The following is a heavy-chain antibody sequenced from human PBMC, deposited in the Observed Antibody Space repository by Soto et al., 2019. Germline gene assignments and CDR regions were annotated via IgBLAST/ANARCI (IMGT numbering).Heavy chain of an antibody. CDR2: INAGSGNT. J-gene: IGHJ4*02. CDR1: GYTFTSYA. Sequence: GASVKVSCKASGYTFTSYAMHWVRQAPGQRLEWMGWINAGSGNTKYSQKFQGRVTITRDTSASTAYMELSSLRSEDTAVYYCARTLNYYDSSGYPDYWGQGTLVTVS. D-gene: IGHD3-22*01. CDR3: ARTLNYYDSSGYPDY. V-gene: IGHV1-3*01.